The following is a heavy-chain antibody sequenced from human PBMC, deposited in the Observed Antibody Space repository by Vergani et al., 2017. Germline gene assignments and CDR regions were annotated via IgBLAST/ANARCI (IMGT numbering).Heavy chain of an antibody. J-gene: IGHJ4*02. Sequence: QVQLQESGLGLVKPSQTLSLTCTVSGGSISSGGYYWSWIRQHPGKGLEWIGYIYYSGSTYYNPSLKSRVTISVDTSKNQFSLKLSSVTAADTAVYYCARDRGSGWYFDYWGQGTLVTVSS. V-gene: IGHV4-31*03. CDR3: ARDRGSGWYFDY. CDR1: GGSISSGGYY. D-gene: IGHD6-19*01. CDR2: IYYSGST.